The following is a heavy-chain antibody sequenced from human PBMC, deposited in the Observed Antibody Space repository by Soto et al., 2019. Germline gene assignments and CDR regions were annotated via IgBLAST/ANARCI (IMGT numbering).Heavy chain of an antibody. CDR2: ISAYNGNT. CDR3: ARDFGYGDYAPEFDY. V-gene: IGHV1-18*01. Sequence: ASVKVSCKASGYTFTSYGISWVRQAPGQGLEWMGWISAYNGNTNYAQKLQGRVTMTTDTFTSTAYMELRSLRSDDTAVYYCARDFGYGDYAPEFDYWGQGTLVTVSS. D-gene: IGHD4-17*01. J-gene: IGHJ4*02. CDR1: GYTFTSYG.